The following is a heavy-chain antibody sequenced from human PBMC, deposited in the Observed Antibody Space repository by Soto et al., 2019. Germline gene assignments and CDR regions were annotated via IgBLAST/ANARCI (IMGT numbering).Heavy chain of an antibody. J-gene: IGHJ6*02. CDR1: GGTFSSYA. CDR3: ARDHVDPAMVIDDYYGMDV. D-gene: IGHD5-18*01. CDR2: IIPIFGTA. V-gene: IGHV1-69*01. Sequence: QVQLVQSGAEVKKPGSSVKVSCKASGGTFSSYAISWVRQAPGQGLEWMGGIIPIFGTANYAQKFQGRVTITADESTSTAYMELSRLRSEDTAVYYCARDHVDPAMVIDDYYGMDVWGHGTTVTVSS.